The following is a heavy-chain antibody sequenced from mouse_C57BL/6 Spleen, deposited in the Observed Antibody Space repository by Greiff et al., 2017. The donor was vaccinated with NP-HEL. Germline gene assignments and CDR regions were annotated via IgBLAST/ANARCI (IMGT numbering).Heavy chain of an antibody. V-gene: IGHV1-82*01. J-gene: IGHJ3*01. D-gene: IGHD3-3*01. CDR1: GYAFSSSW. CDR2: IYPGDGDT. Sequence: QVQLQQSGPELVKPGASVKISCKASGYAFSSSWMNWVKQRPGKGLEWIGRIYPGDGDTNYNGKFKGKATLTADKSSSTAYMQLSSLTSEDSAVYCCARGDEGFAYWGQGTLVTVSA. CDR3: ARGDEGFAY.